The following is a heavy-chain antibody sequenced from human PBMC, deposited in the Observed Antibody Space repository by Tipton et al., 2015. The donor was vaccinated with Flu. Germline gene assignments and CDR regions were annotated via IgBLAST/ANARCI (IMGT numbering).Heavy chain of an antibody. Sequence: QLVQSGAEVKKPGASVKVACKTSGYTFTHYSLNWVRQAPGQGLEWMGRINSNSGGTDYAQKFQGRVTVTRDTSITTAYMELSSLRSDDTAVYYCARGPGDYDTSGYYDYWGQGTLVTVSS. J-gene: IGHJ4*02. CDR1: GYTFTHYS. CDR3: ARGPGDYDTSGYYDY. V-gene: IGHV1-2*06. CDR2: INSNSGGT. D-gene: IGHD3-22*01.